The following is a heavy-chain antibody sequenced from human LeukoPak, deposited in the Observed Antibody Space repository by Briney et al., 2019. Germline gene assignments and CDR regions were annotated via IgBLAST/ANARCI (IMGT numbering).Heavy chain of an antibody. Sequence: SETLSLTCTVSGGSISSSSYYWGWIRQPPGKGLEWFGRIYYSGSTYYNPSLKSRVTISVDTSKNQFSLKLSSVTAADTAVYYCARQVDSSSWYYFDYWGQGTLVTVSS. CDR3: ARQVDSSSWYYFDY. V-gene: IGHV4-39*01. CDR1: GGSISSSSYY. CDR2: IYYSGST. J-gene: IGHJ4*02. D-gene: IGHD6-13*01.